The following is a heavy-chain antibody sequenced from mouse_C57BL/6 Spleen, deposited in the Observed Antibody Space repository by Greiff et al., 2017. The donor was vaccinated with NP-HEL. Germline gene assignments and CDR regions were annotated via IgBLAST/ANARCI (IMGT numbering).Heavy chain of an antibody. CDR2: IYPRSGNT. CDR3: AMRGNYAFDY. J-gene: IGHJ2*01. V-gene: IGHV1-81*01. Sequence: QVQLKESGAELARPGASVKLSCKASGYTFTSYGISWVKQRTGQGLEWIGEIYPRSGNTYYNEKFKGKATLTADKSSSTAYMELRSLTSEDSAVYFCAMRGNYAFDYWGQGTTLTVSS. D-gene: IGHD2-1*01. CDR1: GYTFTSYG.